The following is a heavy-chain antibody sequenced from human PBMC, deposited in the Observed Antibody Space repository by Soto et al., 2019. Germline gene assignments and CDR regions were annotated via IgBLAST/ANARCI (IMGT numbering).Heavy chain of an antibody. J-gene: IGHJ4*02. D-gene: IGHD1-1*01. Sequence: QVHLVQSGAEVKKPGASVKVSCKCPGYTFTSYVITWMRQAPGQGLEWMGWISAHNGNTDYAQKLQGRVTVTRDTSTSTAYMELRSLRSDDTAVYYCARGRYGDYWGQGALVTVSS. CDR3: ARGRYGDY. V-gene: IGHV1-18*01. CDR1: GYTFTSYV. CDR2: ISAHNGNT.